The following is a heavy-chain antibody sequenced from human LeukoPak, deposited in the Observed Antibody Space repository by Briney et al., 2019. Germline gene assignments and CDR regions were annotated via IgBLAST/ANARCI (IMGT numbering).Heavy chain of an antibody. CDR2: ISSSSSYI. CDR1: GFTFSGYS. V-gene: IGHV3-21*01. CDR3: ATYVDTVRYDAFDV. D-gene: IGHD5-18*01. J-gene: IGHJ3*01. Sequence: GGSLRLSCAASGFTFSGYSMNWVRQAPGKGLEWVSFISSSSSYIHYADSVKGRFTISRDNARNTLFLQMNSLRTEGAAVYYCATYVDTVRYDAFDVWGQGTMVTVSS.